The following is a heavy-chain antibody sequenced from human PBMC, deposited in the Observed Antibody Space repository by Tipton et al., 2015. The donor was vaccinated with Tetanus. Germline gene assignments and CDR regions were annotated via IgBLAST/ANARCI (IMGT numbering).Heavy chain of an antibody. D-gene: IGHD1-26*01. CDR2: IYYSGST. J-gene: IGHJ4*02. CDR1: GGPITGGGYY. Sequence: GLVKPSQTLSLTCTVSGGPITGGGYYWSWIRQHPGKGLEWIGDIYYSGSTYYNPSLKSRVTISVDTSKSQFSLKLNSVTAADTAVYYCARDQARGARGWNYFDYWGQGTLVTVSS. V-gene: IGHV4-31*03. CDR3: ARDQARGARGWNYFDY.